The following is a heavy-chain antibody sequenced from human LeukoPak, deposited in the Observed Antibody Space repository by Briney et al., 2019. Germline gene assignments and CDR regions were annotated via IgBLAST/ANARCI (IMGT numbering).Heavy chain of an antibody. V-gene: IGHV3-53*01. CDR2: IYSGGST. J-gene: IGHJ3*02. D-gene: IGHD3-22*01. CDR1: GFTVSNNY. Sequence: PGGSLRLSCAASGFTVSNNYMSWVRQAPGKGLEWVSVIYSGGSTYYADSVKGRFTISRDNSKNTLYLQMNSLRAEDTAVYYCARDSRQDYYDGSGYLWFAFDIWGQGTMVTVSS. CDR3: ARDSRQDYYDGSGYLWFAFDI.